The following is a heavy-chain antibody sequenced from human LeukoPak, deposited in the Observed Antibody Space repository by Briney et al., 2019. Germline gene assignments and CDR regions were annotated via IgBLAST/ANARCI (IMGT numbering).Heavy chain of an antibody. CDR1: GFTFSSYA. J-gene: IGHJ6*02. D-gene: IGHD3-16*01. V-gene: IGHV3-30*04. CDR2: ISYDGSNK. CDR3: AKDSGLLLRHYYGMDV. Sequence: PGRSLRLYCAASGFTFSSYAMHWVRQAPGKGLEWVAVISYDGSNKYYADSVKGRFTISRDNSKNTLYLQMNSLRAEDTAVYYCAKDSGLLLRHYYGMDVWGQGTTVTVSS.